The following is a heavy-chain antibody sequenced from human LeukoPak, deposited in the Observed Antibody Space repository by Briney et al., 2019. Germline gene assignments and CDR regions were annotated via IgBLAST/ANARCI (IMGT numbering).Heavy chain of an antibody. CDR2: MNPNSGNT. V-gene: IGHV1-8*02. CDR1: GYTFTSYY. Sequence: ASVKVSCKASGYTFTSYYMHWVRQATGQGLEWMGWMNPNSGNTGYAQKFQGRVTMTRNTSISTAYMELSSLRSEDTAVYYCARGRYSYGTASDYWGQGTLVTVSS. CDR3: ARGRYSYGTASDY. D-gene: IGHD5-18*01. J-gene: IGHJ4*02.